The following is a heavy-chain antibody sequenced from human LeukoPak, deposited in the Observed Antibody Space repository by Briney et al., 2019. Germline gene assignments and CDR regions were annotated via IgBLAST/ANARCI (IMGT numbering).Heavy chain of an antibody. Sequence: GGSLRLSCAASGFTFSSYSMNWVRQAPGKGLEWVSSISSSSSYIYYADSVKGRFTISRDNAKNSLYLQMNSLRGEDTAVYYCAGGLVSSAGGFDYWGQGTLVTVSS. D-gene: IGHD6-6*01. V-gene: IGHV3-21*01. CDR1: GFTFSSYS. CDR3: AGGLVSSAGGFDY. J-gene: IGHJ4*02. CDR2: ISSSSSYI.